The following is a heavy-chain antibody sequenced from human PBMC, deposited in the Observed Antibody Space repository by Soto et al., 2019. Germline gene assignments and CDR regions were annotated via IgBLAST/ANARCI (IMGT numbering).Heavy chain of an antibody. J-gene: IGHJ3*02. Sequence: PGGSLRLSCAASGFTVSSNYMSWVRQAPGKGLEWVSVIYSGGSTYYADSVKGRFTISRDNSKNTLYLQMNSLRAEDTAVYYCARVLHDYGDYEGTAFDIWGQGTMVTVSS. CDR3: ARVLHDYGDYEGTAFDI. CDR2: IYSGGST. V-gene: IGHV3-53*01. D-gene: IGHD4-17*01. CDR1: GFTVSSNY.